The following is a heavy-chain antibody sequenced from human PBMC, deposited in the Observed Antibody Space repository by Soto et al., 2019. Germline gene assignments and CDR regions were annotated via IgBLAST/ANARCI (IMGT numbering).Heavy chain of an antibody. D-gene: IGHD3-16*01. Sequence: QVQLQESGPGLVKPSQTLSLTCTVSGGSISSGGYYWSWIRQHPGKGLEWIGYIYYSGSTYYNPSLKSRVPISLDTSKNQFSLELTSVTAADTAVYYCARDLAYNLGYFDYWGQGTLVTVSS. CDR1: GGSISSGGYY. J-gene: IGHJ4*02. CDR3: ARDLAYNLGYFDY. CDR2: IYYSGST. V-gene: IGHV4-31*03.